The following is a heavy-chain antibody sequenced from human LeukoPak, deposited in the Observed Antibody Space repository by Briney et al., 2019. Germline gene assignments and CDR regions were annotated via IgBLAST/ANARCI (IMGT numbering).Heavy chain of an antibody. CDR3: ARDLAEDYGVDY. Sequence: ASVKVSCKASGYTFTGYYMHWVRQAPGQGLEWMGWINPNSGGTNYAQKFQGRVTMTRDTSISTAYMELSRLRSDDTAVYYCARDLAEDYGVDYWGQGTLATVSS. D-gene: IGHD4-17*01. J-gene: IGHJ4*02. V-gene: IGHV1-2*02. CDR2: INPNSGGT. CDR1: GYTFTGYY.